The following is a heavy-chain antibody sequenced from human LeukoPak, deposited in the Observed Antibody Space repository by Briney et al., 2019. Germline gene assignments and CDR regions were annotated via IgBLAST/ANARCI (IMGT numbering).Heavy chain of an antibody. CDR1: RFTFSYYW. V-gene: IGHV4-59*08. CDR3: ARLESAGFDP. CDR2: IYYSGST. Sequence: PGGSLRLSCAASRFTFSYYWMNWVRQAPGKGLEWIGYIYYSGSTNYNPSLKSRVTISVDTSKNQFSLKLSSVTAADTAVYYCARLESAGFDPWGQGTLVTVSS. J-gene: IGHJ5*02.